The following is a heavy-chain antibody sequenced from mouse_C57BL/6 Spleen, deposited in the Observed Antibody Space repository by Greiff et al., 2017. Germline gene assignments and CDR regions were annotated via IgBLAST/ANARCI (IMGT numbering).Heavy chain of an antibody. V-gene: IGHV14-3*01. J-gene: IGHJ3*01. CDR2: IDPANGNT. D-gene: IGHD1-1*01. Sequence: VQLQQPGAELVKPGASVKMSCKASGFNIKNTYMHWVKQRPEQGLEWIGRIDPANGNTKYAPKFQGKATITADTSSNTAYLQLSSLTSEDTAIYYCAQNYGSSSAWFAYWGQGTLVTVSA. CDR3: AQNYGSSSAWFAY. CDR1: GFNIKNTY.